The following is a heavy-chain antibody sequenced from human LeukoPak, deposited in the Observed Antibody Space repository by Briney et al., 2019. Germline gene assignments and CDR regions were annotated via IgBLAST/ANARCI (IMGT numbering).Heavy chain of an antibody. J-gene: IGHJ3*02. Sequence: GGSLRLSCAASGFTFSSYAMSWVRQASGKGLEWVSAISGSGGSTYYADSVKGRFTISRDNSKNTLYLQMNSLRAEDTAVYYCAKDQYGSGSYYDAFDIWGQGTMVTVSS. CDR3: AKDQYGSGSYYDAFDI. D-gene: IGHD3-10*01. V-gene: IGHV3-23*01. CDR2: ISGSGGST. CDR1: GFTFSSYA.